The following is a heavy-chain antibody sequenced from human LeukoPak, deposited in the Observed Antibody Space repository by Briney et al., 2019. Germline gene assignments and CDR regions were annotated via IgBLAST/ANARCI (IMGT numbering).Heavy chain of an antibody. CDR1: GFTFSSYA. V-gene: IGHV3-23*01. Sequence: GGSLRLSCAASGFTFSSYAMSWVRQAPGNGLEWVSAISGSGGSTYYADSVKGRFTISRDNSKNTLYLQMNSLRAEDTAVYYCAKDRAGYSSSWYEDYWGQGTLVTVSS. D-gene: IGHD6-13*01. J-gene: IGHJ4*02. CDR2: ISGSGGST. CDR3: AKDRAGYSSSWYEDY.